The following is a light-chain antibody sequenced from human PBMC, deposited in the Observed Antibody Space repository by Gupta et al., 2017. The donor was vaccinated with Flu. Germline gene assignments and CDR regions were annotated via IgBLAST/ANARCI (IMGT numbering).Light chain of an antibody. V-gene: IGLV3-1*01. J-gene: IGLJ1*01. CDR1: RLGEKY. Sequence: SPRKTARVTCSGGRLGEKYACWHQQKPAQYLSLVIYKNNKRAAGTPGRFSGSTSGTTATLTISGTQAMDEDDYYCQAWDSSTYVFGTGTKVTVL. CDR2: KNN. CDR3: QAWDSSTYV.